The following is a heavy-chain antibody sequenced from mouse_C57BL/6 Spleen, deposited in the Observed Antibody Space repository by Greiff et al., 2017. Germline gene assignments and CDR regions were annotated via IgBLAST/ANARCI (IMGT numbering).Heavy chain of an antibody. D-gene: IGHD3-3*01. CDR2: INPSTGGT. J-gene: IGHJ1*03. CDR1: GYSFTGYY. Sequence: VQLKESGPELVKPGASVKISCKASGYSFTGYYMNWVKQSPEKSLEWIGEINPSTGGTTYNQKFKAKATLTVDKSSSTAYMQLKSLTSEDSAVYYCARGGDVNWYFDVWGTGTTVTVSS. CDR3: ARGGDVNWYFDV. V-gene: IGHV1-42*01.